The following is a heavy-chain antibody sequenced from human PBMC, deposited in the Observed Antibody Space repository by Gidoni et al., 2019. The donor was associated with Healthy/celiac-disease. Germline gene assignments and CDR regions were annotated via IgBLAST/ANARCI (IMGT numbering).Heavy chain of an antibody. Sequence: QLQLQESGPGLVKPSETLSLTCTVSGGSISSSSYYWGWIRQPPGKGLEWIGSIYYSGSTYYNPSLKSRVTISVDTSKNQFSLKLSSVTAADTAVYYCARHGDLTTRGVIAYWGQGTLVTVSS. J-gene: IGHJ4*02. CDR1: GGSISSSSYY. CDR3: ARHGDLTTRGVIAY. CDR2: IYYSGST. D-gene: IGHD3-10*01. V-gene: IGHV4-39*01.